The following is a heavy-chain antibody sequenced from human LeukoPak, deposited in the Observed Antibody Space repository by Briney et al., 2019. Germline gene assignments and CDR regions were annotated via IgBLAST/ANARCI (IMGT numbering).Heavy chain of an antibody. D-gene: IGHD2-15*01. CDR1: GYTFTSYG. V-gene: IGHV1-18*01. CDR3: ARDLGLYSSGSNFDY. Sequence: ASVKVSCKSSGYTFTSYGISWVRQAPGQGLEWMGWISAYNGNTNYAQKLQGRVTMTTDTSTSTAYMELRSLRSDDTAVYYCARDLGLYSSGSNFDYWGQGTLVTVSS. J-gene: IGHJ4*02. CDR2: ISAYNGNT.